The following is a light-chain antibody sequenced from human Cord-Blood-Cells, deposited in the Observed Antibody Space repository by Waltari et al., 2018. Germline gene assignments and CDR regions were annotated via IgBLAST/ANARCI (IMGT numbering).Light chain of an antibody. V-gene: IGKV4-1*01. CDR3: QQYYSTPWT. CDR1: QSVLYSSNHKNY. J-gene: IGKJ1*01. Sequence: DIVMPQSPDSLAVSLGERATIHCKSCQSVLYSSNHKNYFAWYQQKPGQPPKLLIYWASTRESGVPDRFSGSGSGTDFTLTISSLQAEDVAVYYCQQYYSTPWTFGQGTKVEIK. CDR2: WAS.